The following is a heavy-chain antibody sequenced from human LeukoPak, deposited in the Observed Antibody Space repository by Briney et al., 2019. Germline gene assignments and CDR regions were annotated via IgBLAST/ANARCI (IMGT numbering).Heavy chain of an antibody. CDR2: IYYSGST. D-gene: IGHD4/OR15-4a*01. J-gene: IGHJ5*02. CDR3: ARVDYGFWFDP. CDR1: GGSISSYY. V-gene: IGHV4-59*01. Sequence: ASETLSLTCTVSGGSISSYYWSWIRQPPGKGLEWIGYIYYSGSTNCNPSLKSRVTISVDTSKNQFSLKLSSVTAADTAVYYCARVDYGFWFDPWGQGTLVTVSS.